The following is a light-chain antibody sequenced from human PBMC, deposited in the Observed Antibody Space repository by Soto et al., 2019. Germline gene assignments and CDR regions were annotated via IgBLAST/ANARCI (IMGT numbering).Light chain of an antibody. J-gene: IGKJ5*01. CDR2: DAS. Sequence: DIQVTQSPPTLSASVGDRVTITCRASQTISTWMAWYQQKPGKAPKLLVYDASTLQSGVPSRFSGGESGTEYTLTISSLQPEDSATYYCQQLYIFPLTFGQGTRLEIK. V-gene: IGKV1-5*01. CDR1: QTISTW. CDR3: QQLYIFPLT.